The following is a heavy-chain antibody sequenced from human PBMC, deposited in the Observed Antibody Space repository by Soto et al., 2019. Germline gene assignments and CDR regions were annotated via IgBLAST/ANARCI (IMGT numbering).Heavy chain of an antibody. J-gene: IGHJ4*02. CDR3: ARVPDF. CDR1: GASITGYY. CDR2: VHNNGRA. V-gene: IGHV4-59*12. D-gene: IGHD2-2*01. Sequence: SETLSLTCAVSGASITGYYWAWVRQPPGKGLEYIGHVHNNGRADNNPSLRSRVTLLVETSRNQFSLKLCSLTAADTAVYYCARVPDFWGQGILVTVSS.